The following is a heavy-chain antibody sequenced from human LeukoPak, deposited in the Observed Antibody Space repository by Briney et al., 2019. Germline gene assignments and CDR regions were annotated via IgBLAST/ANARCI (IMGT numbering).Heavy chain of an antibody. V-gene: IGHV3-30*03. J-gene: IGHJ4*02. CDR1: EFTFSNYG. CDR3: GADVVGPTDY. CDR2: ISYGGSNK. D-gene: IGHD1-26*01. Sequence: GRSLRHSCAPSEFTFSNYGMPCVRQAPGKGLEWVAVISYGGSNKCYADSVKGRFTISRDNSKKTLYLQMSSLRPEDTAVYYCGADVVGPTDYWGQGTLVTVSS.